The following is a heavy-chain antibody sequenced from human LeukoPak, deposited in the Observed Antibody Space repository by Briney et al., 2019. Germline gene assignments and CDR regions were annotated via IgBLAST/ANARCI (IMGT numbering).Heavy chain of an antibody. CDR3: AATGYSSGWYSQRPMDV. CDR1: GGSISSYY. J-gene: IGHJ6*04. CDR2: IYTSGST. V-gene: IGHV4-4*07. Sequence: PSETLSLTCTVSGGSISSYYWSWIRQPAGKGLEWIGRIYTSGSTNYNPSLKSRVTMSVDTPKNQFSLKLSSVTAADTAVYCCAATGYSSGWYSQRPMDVWGKGTTVTVSS. D-gene: IGHD6-19*01.